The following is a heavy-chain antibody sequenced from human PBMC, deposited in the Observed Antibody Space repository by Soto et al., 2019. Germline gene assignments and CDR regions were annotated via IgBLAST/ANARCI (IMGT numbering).Heavy chain of an antibody. J-gene: IGHJ6*03. CDR1: GGSISSYY. CDR2: IYYSGST. CDR3: ARRNTVAHYYYSYMDV. V-gene: IGHV4-59*08. Sequence: SETLSLTCTVSGGSISSYYWSWIRQPPGKGLEWIGYIYYSGSTNYNPSLKSRVTISVDTSKNQFSLKLSSVTAADTAVYYCARRNTVAHYYYSYMDVWGKGTTVTVSS. D-gene: IGHD2-2*02.